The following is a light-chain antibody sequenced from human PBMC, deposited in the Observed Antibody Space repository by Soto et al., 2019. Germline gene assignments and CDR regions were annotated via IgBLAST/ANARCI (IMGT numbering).Light chain of an antibody. CDR2: DAS. V-gene: IGKV1-33*01. CDR1: QNINNY. CDR3: QQYDNVPLT. J-gene: IGKJ4*01. Sequence: DIQMTQSPSSLSASVGDRVTITCQASQNINNYLNWYQHKPGEAPKLLIYDASKLEAGVPSRFSGRGSGTDFTFSISSLQPEDIATYYCQQYDNVPLTFGGGTKVDIK.